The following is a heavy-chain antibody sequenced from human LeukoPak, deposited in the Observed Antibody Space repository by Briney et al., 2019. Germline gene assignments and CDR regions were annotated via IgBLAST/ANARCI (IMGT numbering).Heavy chain of an antibody. CDR2: IYYSGST. CDR3: ARGVVGATVAVNFDY. D-gene: IGHD1-26*01. J-gene: IGHJ4*02. CDR1: DGSINSYY. V-gene: IGHV4-59*01. Sequence: SETLSLTCSVSDGSINSYYWSWIRQPPGKGLEWIGDIYYSGSTNYNPSLKSRVTISVDTSKNQFSLKLNSVTAADTAVYYCARGVVGATVAVNFDYWGQGTLVTVSS.